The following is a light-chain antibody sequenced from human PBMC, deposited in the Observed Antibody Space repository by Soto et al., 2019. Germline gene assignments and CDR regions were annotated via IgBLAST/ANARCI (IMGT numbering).Light chain of an antibody. CDR2: GAS. Sequence: IVRTQSPATLSVSPGERATLSCRASQSGSSNLAWYQQKPGQAPRLLIYGASTRATGIPGRFSGSGSGTEFTLTISSLQSEDFAVYYCQQDNNWPWTFGQGTKVEIK. CDR1: QSGSSN. J-gene: IGKJ1*01. CDR3: QQDNNWPWT. V-gene: IGKV3-15*01.